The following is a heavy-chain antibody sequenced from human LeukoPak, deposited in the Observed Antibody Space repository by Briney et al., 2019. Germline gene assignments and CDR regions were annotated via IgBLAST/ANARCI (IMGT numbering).Heavy chain of an antibody. CDR1: GGSFSGYY. D-gene: IGHD3-10*01. V-gene: IGHV4-59*01. CDR2: IYYSGSA. J-gene: IGHJ4*02. Sequence: KPSETLSLTCTVYGGSFSGYYWSWIRQPPGKGLEWIGYIYYSGSANYNPSLKSRVTISVDTSKNQFSLKLSSVTTADTAVYYCARSSPRRGNYFDYWGQGTLVTVSS. CDR3: ARSSPRRGNYFDY.